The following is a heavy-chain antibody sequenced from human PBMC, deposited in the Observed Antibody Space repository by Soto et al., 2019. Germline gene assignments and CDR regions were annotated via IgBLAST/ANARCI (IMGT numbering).Heavy chain of an antibody. J-gene: IGHJ5*02. CDR3: ARHGQAGTSHNWFDP. Sequence: HGESLKISCKGSGYSFTSYWISWVRQMPGKGLEWMGRIDPSDSYTNYSPSFQGHVTISADKSISTAYLQWSSLKASDTAMYYCARHGQAGTSHNWFDPWGQGTLVTVSS. CDR1: GYSFTSYW. D-gene: IGHD1-7*01. V-gene: IGHV5-10-1*01. CDR2: IDPSDSYT.